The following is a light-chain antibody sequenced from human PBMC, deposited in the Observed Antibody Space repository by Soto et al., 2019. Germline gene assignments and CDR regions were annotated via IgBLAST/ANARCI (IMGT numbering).Light chain of an antibody. CDR1: SSDVGGYNY. Sequence: QSVLTQPASVSGSPGQSITISCTGTSSDVGGYNYVSWYQQHPGKAPKLMIYEVSNRPSGVSNRFSGSKSGSTASLTISGLQAEDEADYYCSSYTTSSTWVFGGGTKLT. J-gene: IGLJ3*02. V-gene: IGLV2-14*01. CDR3: SSYTTSSTWV. CDR2: EVS.